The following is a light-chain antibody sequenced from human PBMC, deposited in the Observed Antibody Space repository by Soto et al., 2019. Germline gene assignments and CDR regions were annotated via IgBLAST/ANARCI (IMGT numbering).Light chain of an antibody. CDR2: DAS. J-gene: IGKJ4*01. Sequence: EIVLTQSPATLSLSPGERATLSCRASQSVGSYLAWYQKKPGQAPRLLIYDASNRATGIPARFSGSGSGTDLTLTISSLEPEDFAVYYCQQRSNWPLTFGGGTKVEIK. CDR3: QQRSNWPLT. V-gene: IGKV3-11*01. CDR1: QSVGSY.